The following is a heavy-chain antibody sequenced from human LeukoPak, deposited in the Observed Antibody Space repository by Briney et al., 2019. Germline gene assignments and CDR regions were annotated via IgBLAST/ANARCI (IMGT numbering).Heavy chain of an antibody. J-gene: IGHJ4*02. Sequence: GGSLRLSCAASGSTFSASTVHWVRQASGKGLEWVGRIRSKVNNYATAYAASVKGRFTISRDDSKNTAYLQMNRLKSEDTAIYYCSRINQWLEDFDYWGQGTLVTVSS. CDR2: IRSKVNNYAT. V-gene: IGHV3-73*01. CDR3: SRINQWLEDFDY. CDR1: GSTFSAST. D-gene: IGHD6-19*01.